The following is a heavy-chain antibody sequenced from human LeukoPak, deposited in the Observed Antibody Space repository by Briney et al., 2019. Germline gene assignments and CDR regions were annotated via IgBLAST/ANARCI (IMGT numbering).Heavy chain of an antibody. CDR1: GYTFTSYG. J-gene: IGHJ3*02. Sequence: ASVKVSCKASGYTFTSYGISWVRQAPGQGLEWMGWIDPDSGDTNYAQTFQGRVTMTRDTSISTAYMELSSLRSDDTAVYYCARDLPTYYYDSSGYYAAFDIWGQGTMVTVSS. D-gene: IGHD3-22*01. V-gene: IGHV1-2*02. CDR2: IDPDSGDT. CDR3: ARDLPTYYYDSSGYYAAFDI.